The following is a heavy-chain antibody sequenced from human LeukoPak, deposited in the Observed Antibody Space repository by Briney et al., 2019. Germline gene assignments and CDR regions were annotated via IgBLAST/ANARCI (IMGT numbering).Heavy chain of an antibody. Sequence: GRSLRLSCAASGFTFSSYAISWVRQAPGQGLEWMGRIIPILGIANYAQKFQGRVTITADKSTSTAYMELSSLRSEDTAVYYCTRDPHQWLYPGSPHRVYFDYWGQGTLVTVSS. CDR2: IIPILGIA. J-gene: IGHJ4*02. CDR1: GFTFSSYA. D-gene: IGHD3-10*01. V-gene: IGHV1-69*04. CDR3: TRDPHQWLYPGSPHRVYFDY.